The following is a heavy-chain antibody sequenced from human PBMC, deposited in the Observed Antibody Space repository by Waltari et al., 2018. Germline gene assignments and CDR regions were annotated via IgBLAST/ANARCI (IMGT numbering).Heavy chain of an antibody. CDR2: IYYSGST. J-gene: IGHJ4*02. Sequence: QVQLQESGPGLVKPSETLSLTCTVSGGSISSYYWSWIRQPPGKVLEWIGYIYYSGSTNHNPSLKSRVTRAVDTSKNQFSLKLSSVTAADTAVYYCARERPDIAVHDRGYYFDYWGQGTLVTVSS. D-gene: IGHD6-19*01. V-gene: IGHV4-59*01. CDR3: ARERPDIAVHDRGYYFDY. CDR1: GGSISSYY.